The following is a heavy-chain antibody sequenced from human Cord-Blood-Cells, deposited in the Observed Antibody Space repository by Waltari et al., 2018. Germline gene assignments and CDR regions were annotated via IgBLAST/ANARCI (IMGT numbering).Heavy chain of an antibody. CDR1: GFTSGDYA. CDR3: TRADGMITFGGVIVADY. V-gene: IGHV3-49*03. CDR2: IRSKAYGGTT. D-gene: IGHD3-16*02. J-gene: IGHJ4*02. Sequence: VQLVASGGGLVQPGRSLRLACTAPGFTSGDYALSWFRQAPGTVLEWVGFIRSKAYGGTTEYAASVKGRFTISRDDSKSIAYLQMNSLKTEDTAVYYCTRADGMITFGGVIVADYWGQGTLVTVSS.